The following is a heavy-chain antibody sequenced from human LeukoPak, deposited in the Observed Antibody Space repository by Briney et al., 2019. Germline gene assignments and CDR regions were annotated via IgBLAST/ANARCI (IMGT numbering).Heavy chain of an antibody. CDR2: ISAYNGST. J-gene: IGHJ4*02. Sequence: ASVKVSCKASGYTFTSYGISWVRQAPGQGLEWMGWISAYNGSTNYAQKLQGRVTMTTDTSTSTAYMELRSLRSDDTAVYYCARTYYDFWSGYYYDYWGQGTLVTVSS. CDR1: GYTFTSYG. V-gene: IGHV1-18*01. D-gene: IGHD3-3*01. CDR3: ARTYYDFWSGYYYDY.